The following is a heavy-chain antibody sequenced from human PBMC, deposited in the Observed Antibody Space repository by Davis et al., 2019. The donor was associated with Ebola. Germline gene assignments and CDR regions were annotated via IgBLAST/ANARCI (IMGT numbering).Heavy chain of an antibody. CDR3: AGHWAYRSSWYLDH. V-gene: IGHV4-39*01. CDR1: GASISSSTYY. CDR2: IYHIGST. Sequence: SEILSLTCIVSGASISSSTYYWAWIRQAPGKGLEWIGSIYHIGSTYYNPSLQSRVTISVDTSKNQFSLKVNSVTAADTAVYYCAGHWAYRSSWYLDHWGQGILVTVSS. D-gene: IGHD6-13*01. J-gene: IGHJ4*02.